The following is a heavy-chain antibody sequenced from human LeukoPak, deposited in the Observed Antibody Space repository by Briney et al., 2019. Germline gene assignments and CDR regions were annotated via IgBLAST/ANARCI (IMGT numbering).Heavy chain of an antibody. V-gene: IGHV1-18*01. D-gene: IGHD3-3*01. J-gene: IGHJ6*02. CDR3: AREDKEYYDFWSGYYREPYGMDV. Sequence: GASVKVSCKASGYTFTSYGISWARQAPGQGLEWMGWISAYNGNTNYAQKLQGRVTMTTDTSTSTAYMELRSLRSDDTAVYYCAREDKEYYDFWSGYYREPYGMDVWGQGTTVTVSS. CDR1: GYTFTSYG. CDR2: ISAYNGNT.